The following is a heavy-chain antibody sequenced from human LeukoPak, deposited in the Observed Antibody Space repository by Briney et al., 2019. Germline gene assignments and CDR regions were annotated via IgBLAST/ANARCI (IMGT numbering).Heavy chain of an antibody. CDR2: ISAYRGNT. J-gene: IGHJ5*02. V-gene: IGHV1-18*01. Sequence: GASVKVSCKASGYRFTDVGISWVRQAPGQGLEWMGWISAYRGNTNYAQAFQDRATVTADAPTSTAYLELRSLRSDDTAVYYCARGGGLVPGTWFDPWGQGTLVTVSS. CDR1: GYRFTDVG. D-gene: IGHD6-19*01. CDR3: ARGGGLVPGTWFDP.